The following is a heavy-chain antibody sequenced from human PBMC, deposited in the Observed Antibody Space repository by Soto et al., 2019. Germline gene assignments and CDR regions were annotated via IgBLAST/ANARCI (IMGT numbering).Heavy chain of an antibody. D-gene: IGHD5-18*01. Sequence: ASVKVSCKASGYTFTSYYMHWVRQAPGQGLEWMGIINPSGGSTSYAQKFQGRVTMTRDTSTSTAYMELSSLRSEDTAVYYCASCGYSYGPPDAFDIWGQGTMVTVSS. CDR2: INPSGGST. J-gene: IGHJ3*02. CDR1: GYTFTSYY. V-gene: IGHV1-46*03. CDR3: ASCGYSYGPPDAFDI.